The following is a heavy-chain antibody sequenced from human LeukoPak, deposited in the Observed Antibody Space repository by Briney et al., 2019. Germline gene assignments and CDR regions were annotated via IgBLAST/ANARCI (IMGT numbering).Heavy chain of an antibody. V-gene: IGHV3-30*04. CDR3: ARGGWELPKYYFDY. J-gene: IGHJ4*02. CDR1: GFTFSSYE. D-gene: IGHD1-26*01. CDR2: ISYDGSNK. Sequence: PGGSLRLSCAASGFTFSSYEMHWVRQAPGKGLEWVAVISYDGSNKYYADSVKGRFTISRDNSKNTLYLQMNSLRAEDTAVYYCARGGWELPKYYFDYWGQGTLVTVSS.